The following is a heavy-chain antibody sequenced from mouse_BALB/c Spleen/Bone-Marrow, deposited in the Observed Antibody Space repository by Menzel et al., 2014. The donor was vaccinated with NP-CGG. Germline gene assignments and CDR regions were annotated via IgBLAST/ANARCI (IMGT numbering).Heavy chain of an antibody. V-gene: IGHV1-5*01. D-gene: IGHD3-1*01. Sequence: EVKVVESGTVLARPGAAVKMSCKASGYTFSNYWMHWVKQRPGQGLEWIGTIYPGNSDTTYNQNFKGKAKLTAVTSTSTAYMELSSLTNGDSAVYYCTTLARNNFDYWGQGTTLTVSS. J-gene: IGHJ2*01. CDR3: TTLARNNFDY. CDR2: IYPGNSDT. CDR1: GYTFSNYW.